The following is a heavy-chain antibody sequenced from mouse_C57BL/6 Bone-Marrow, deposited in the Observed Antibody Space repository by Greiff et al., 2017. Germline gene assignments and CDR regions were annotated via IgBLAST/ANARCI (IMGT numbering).Heavy chain of an antibody. CDR1: GYTFTDYN. V-gene: IGHV1-18*01. CDR3: ARHYYGSSWGFAY. CDR2: INPNNGGT. J-gene: IGHJ3*01. D-gene: IGHD1-1*01. Sequence: VQLQQSGPELVKPGASVKIPCKASGYTFTDYNMDWVKQSHGKSLEWIGDINPNNGGTIYNQKFKGKATLTVDKSSSTAYMELRSLTSEDTAVYYCARHYYGSSWGFAYWGQGTLVTVSA.